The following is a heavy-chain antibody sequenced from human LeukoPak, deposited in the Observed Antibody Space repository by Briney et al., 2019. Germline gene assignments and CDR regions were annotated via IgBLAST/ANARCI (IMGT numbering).Heavy chain of an antibody. V-gene: IGHV4-4*09. CDR2: IFTSGNT. CDR1: GGSISSYY. Sequence: TSETLSLTCTVSGGSISSYYWTWIRQPPGKGLEWIGYIFTSGNTHYNTSPKSRATISGDTSKNQCSLKLSSVTDADTAVYYRARHPPFYYYMDVWGKGTTVTVSS. CDR3: ARHPPFYYYMDV. J-gene: IGHJ6*03.